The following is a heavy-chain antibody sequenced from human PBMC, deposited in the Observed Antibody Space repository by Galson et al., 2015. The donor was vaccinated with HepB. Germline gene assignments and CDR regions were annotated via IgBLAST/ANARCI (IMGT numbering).Heavy chain of an antibody. J-gene: IGHJ5*02. CDR1: GFTFSSYG. CDR3: ATLIAALGALRELPQSPPNWFDP. CDR2: IWYDGSNK. V-gene: IGHV3-33*01. D-gene: IGHD6-13*01. Sequence: SLRLSCAASGFTFSSYGMHWVRQAPGKGLEWVAVIWYDGSNKYYADSVKGRFTISRDNSKNTLYLQMNSLRAEDTAVYYCATLIAALGALRELPQSPPNWFDPWGQGTLVTVSS.